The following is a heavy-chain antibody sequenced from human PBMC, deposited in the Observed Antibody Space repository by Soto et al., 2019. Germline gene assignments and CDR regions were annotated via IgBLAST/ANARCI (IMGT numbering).Heavy chain of an antibody. CDR1: GGTFINYA. CDR2: IIPILTTT. J-gene: IGHJ4*02. CDR3: ARGKPYYGSGSYYMGFDY. V-gene: IGHV1-69*01. Sequence: QIQLVQSGAEVKKPGSSVKVSCKASGGTFINYAFSWVRQAPGQGLEWMGGIIPILTTTNYAQRVQGRVTITADESTSTAYMELSRLTSEDTAVYYCARGKPYYGSGSYYMGFDYWGQGTLVTVSS. D-gene: IGHD3-10*01.